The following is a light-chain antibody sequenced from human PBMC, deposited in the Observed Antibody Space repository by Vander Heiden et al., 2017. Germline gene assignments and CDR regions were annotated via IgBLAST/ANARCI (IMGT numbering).Light chain of an antibody. CDR1: SGHSSYD. Sequence: QLLVTQSPSASASLRASVKLTCTLSSGHSSYDIAWHQQQPEKGPRFLMKLSSDGSHSKGDGIPDRFSGSSSGAERYLTISSLQSEDEADYYCQTWGTGIRVFGGGTKLTVL. CDR2: LSSDGSH. V-gene: IGLV4-69*01. CDR3: QTWGTGIRV. J-gene: IGLJ2*01.